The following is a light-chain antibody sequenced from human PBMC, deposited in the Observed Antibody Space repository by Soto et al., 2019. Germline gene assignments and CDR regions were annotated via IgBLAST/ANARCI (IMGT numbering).Light chain of an antibody. J-gene: IGLJ2*01. Sequence: QAVLTQPPSVCAAPGQKVTISCSGGSSNIGNNYVSWYQHLPGTAPKLLIYDNNERPSGIPDRFSGSKSGTSATLGITGLQTGDEADYYCGTWDTSLSAVVFGGGTKLTVL. CDR2: DNN. V-gene: IGLV1-51*01. CDR1: SSNIGNNY. CDR3: GTWDTSLSAVV.